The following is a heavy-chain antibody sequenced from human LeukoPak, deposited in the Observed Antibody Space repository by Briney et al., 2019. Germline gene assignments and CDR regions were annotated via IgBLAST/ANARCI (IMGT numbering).Heavy chain of an antibody. Sequence: ASVKVSCKASGYTFASYGISWLRQAPGQGLEWVGWVSAHSGNTKYAERVQGRASMTADTSTSTAYMGLRSLRSDDTALYYCARVSSGYNCHYAMDVWGQGTTVTVSS. D-gene: IGHD3-22*01. CDR3: ARVSSGYNCHYAMDV. CDR1: GYTFASYG. CDR2: VSAHSGNT. J-gene: IGHJ6*02. V-gene: IGHV1-18*01.